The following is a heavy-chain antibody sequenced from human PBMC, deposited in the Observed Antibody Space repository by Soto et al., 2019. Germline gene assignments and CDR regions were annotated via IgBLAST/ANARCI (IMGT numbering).Heavy chain of an antibody. V-gene: IGHV1-18*01. D-gene: IGHD6-13*01. CDR1: GYTFSEYG. CDR2: SSNYNGNT. Sequence: QVQLVQSGAEVKKAGASVQVSCKASGYTFSEYGISWVRQAPGQGLGWVGWSSNYNGNTNYAQKVQGRVTITTDKSTRTAYMELRSLRSDDTAVYYCARGPPGYSSSWYDYWGQGTLVTVSS. J-gene: IGHJ4*02. CDR3: ARGPPGYSSSWYDY.